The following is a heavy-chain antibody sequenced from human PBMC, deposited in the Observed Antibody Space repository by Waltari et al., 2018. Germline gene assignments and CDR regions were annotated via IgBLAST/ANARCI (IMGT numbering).Heavy chain of an antibody. CDR2: INHSGST. D-gene: IGHD1-7*01. CDR1: GGSFSGYY. CDR3: ARGRTRRDSMIY. V-gene: IGHV4-34*01. Sequence: QVQLQQWGAGLLKPSETLSLTCAVYGGSFSGYYWSWIRQPPGKGLEWIGEINHSGSTNSNTSLKSRVTISVDTSKNQFSLKLSSVTAADTAVYYCARGRTRRDSMIYWGQGTLVTVSS. J-gene: IGHJ4*02.